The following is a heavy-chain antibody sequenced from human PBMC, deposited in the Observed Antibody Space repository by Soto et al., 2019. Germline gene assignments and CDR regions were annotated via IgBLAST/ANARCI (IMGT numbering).Heavy chain of an antibody. CDR2: TKKDGSDK. Sequence: GGSLRLSCAASGFTFSSYWMSWVRQAPGKGLEWVANTKKDGSDKFYVGSVKGRFTISRDNAKRLLYLQMNSLRAEDTAVYYCARYNYGPNWFDPWGQGTLVTVSS. D-gene: IGHD3-10*01. CDR1: GFTFSSYW. CDR3: ARYNYGPNWFDP. V-gene: IGHV3-7*03. J-gene: IGHJ5*02.